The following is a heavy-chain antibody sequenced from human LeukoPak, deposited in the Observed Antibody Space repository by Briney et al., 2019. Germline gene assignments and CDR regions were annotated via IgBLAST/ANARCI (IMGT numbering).Heavy chain of an antibody. D-gene: IGHD6-6*01. CDR3: ARGGQLVRALER. CDR2: IYYSGST. V-gene: IGHV4-31*03. Sequence: PSQTLSLTCTVSGGSISSGGYYWSWIRQHPGKGLEWIGYIYYSGSTYYNPSLKSRVTISVDTSKNQFSLKLSSVTAADTAVYYRARGGQLVRALERWGQGTLVTVSS. J-gene: IGHJ4*02. CDR1: GGSISSGGYY.